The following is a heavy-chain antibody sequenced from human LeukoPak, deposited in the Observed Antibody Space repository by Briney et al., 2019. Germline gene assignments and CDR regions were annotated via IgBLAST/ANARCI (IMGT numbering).Heavy chain of an antibody. Sequence: GASVKVSCQASGYSFANYGISWVRQAPGQGLEWMGWIGAYSGDANYAQMFQGRVTMTTVTSTTTAYMELRSLRSDDTAVYYCARDPGYRPDAFDIWGQGTVVTVS. CDR2: IGAYSGDA. V-gene: IGHV1-18*01. J-gene: IGHJ3*02. CDR3: ARDPGYRPDAFDI. CDR1: GYSFANYG. D-gene: IGHD5-18*01.